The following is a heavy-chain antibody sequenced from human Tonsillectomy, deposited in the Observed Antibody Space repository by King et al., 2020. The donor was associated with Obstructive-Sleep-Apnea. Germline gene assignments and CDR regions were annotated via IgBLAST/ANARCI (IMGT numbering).Heavy chain of an antibody. D-gene: IGHD6-6*01. CDR2: ISYSGST. Sequence: VQLQESGPGLVKPSETLSLTCTVSGGSLSNYYWSWIRQPPGRGLEWIGYISYSGSTNYNPSLKSPVTISADTSKIQFSLKLSSVTAADTAVYYCARDSSIFYYFDYWGQGTLVTVSS. CDR1: GGSLSNYY. V-gene: IGHV4-59*01. CDR3: ARDSSIFYYFDY. J-gene: IGHJ4*02.